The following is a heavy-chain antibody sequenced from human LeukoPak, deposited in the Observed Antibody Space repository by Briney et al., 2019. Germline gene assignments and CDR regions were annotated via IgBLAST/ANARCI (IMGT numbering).Heavy chain of an antibody. V-gene: IGHV3-23*01. CDR2: ISGSGGST. D-gene: IGHD4-17*01. J-gene: IGHJ6*02. Sequence: AGGSLRLSCAASGFTFSSYAMSWVRQAPGKGLEWVSAISGSGGSTYYADSVKGRFTISRDNSKNTLYLQMNSLRAEDTAVYYCAKDSTTVTTGGFPISVFYYGMDVWGQGTTVTVSS. CDR3: AKDSTTVTTGGFPISVFYYGMDV. CDR1: GFTFSSYA.